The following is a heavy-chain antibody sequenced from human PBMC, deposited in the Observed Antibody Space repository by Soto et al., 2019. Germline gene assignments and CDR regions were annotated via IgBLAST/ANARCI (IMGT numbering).Heavy chain of an antibody. CDR2: IYPVDSET. J-gene: IGHJ3*02. Sequence: GESLKISCKGSVNIFGNSWIAWVRQMPGKGLEWMGIIYPVDSETRYSPSFQGQVTFSADKSINTAYLEWNSLKASDTAIYYCASLLLIEARGAFDIWGQGTMVTVSS. CDR1: VNIFGNSW. CDR3: ASLLLIEARGAFDI. D-gene: IGHD6-6*01. V-gene: IGHV5-51*01.